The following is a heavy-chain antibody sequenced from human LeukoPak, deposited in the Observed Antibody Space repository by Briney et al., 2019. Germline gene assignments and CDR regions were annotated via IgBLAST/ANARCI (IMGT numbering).Heavy chain of an antibody. CDR3: AREKGYDDYVGGDYYYYYMDV. J-gene: IGHJ6*03. V-gene: IGHV4-39*07. CDR2: IFYSGST. D-gene: IGHD4-17*01. CDR1: SGSISTSNYY. Sequence: SVTLSLTCTVSSGSISTSNYYWGWVRQPPGKALEWIGNIFYSGSTYYSPSLKSRVTISVDTSKNQFSLKLNSVTAADTAVYYCAREKGYDDYVGGDYYYYYMDVWGKGTTVTISS.